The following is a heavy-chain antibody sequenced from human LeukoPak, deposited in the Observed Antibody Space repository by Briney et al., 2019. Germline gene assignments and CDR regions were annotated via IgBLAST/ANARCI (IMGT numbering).Heavy chain of an antibody. CDR2: INHSGST. J-gene: IGHJ5*02. Sequence: SETLSLTCAVYGGSFSGYYWSWIRQPPGKGLEWIGEINHSGSTNYNPSLKSRVTISVDTSKNQFSLKLSSVTAADTAVYYCARVGSVVVPAAPSSDWFDPWGQGTLVTVSS. CDR1: GGSFSGYY. D-gene: IGHD2-2*01. V-gene: IGHV4-34*01. CDR3: ARVGSVVVPAAPSSDWFDP.